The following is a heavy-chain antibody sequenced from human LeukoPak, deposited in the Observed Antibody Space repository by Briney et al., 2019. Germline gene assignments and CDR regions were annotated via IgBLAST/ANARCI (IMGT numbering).Heavy chain of an antibody. CDR3: ARCYSSGWYVDDY. V-gene: IGHV1-18*01. CDR2: ISAYNGST. D-gene: IGHD6-19*01. CDR1: GGTFSSYA. Sequence: ASVKVSCKASGGTFSSYAISWVRQAPGQGLEWMGWISAYNGSTNYAQKLQGRVTMTTDTSTSTAYMELRSLRSDDTAVYYCARCYSSGWYVDDYWGQGTLVTVSS. J-gene: IGHJ4*02.